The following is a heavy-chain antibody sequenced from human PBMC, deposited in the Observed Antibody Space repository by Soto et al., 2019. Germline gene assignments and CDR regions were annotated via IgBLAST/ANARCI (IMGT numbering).Heavy chain of an antibody. J-gene: IGHJ6*02. V-gene: IGHV5-51*01. CDR2: IYPGDSDT. D-gene: IGHD6-13*01. CDR1: GYSFTSYW. Sequence: GESLKISCKGSGYSFTSYWIGWVRQMPGKGLEWMGIIYPGDSDTRYSPSFQGQVTISADKSISTAYLQWSSLKASDTAMYYCATRVQDPGKYYYGMDVWGQGTTVIVSS. CDR3: ATRVQDPGKYYYGMDV.